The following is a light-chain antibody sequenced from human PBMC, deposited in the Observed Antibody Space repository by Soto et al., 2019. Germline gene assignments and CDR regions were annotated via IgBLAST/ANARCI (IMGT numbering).Light chain of an antibody. CDR3: SSYRSSSTLNV. Sequence: SALTQPASVSGSPGQSITISCTGTSSDVGGYNYVSWYQQRPGKAPKLMIYEVSNRPSGVSNRFSGSKSGNTASLTISGLQAEDEADYYCSSYRSSSTLNVFGTGTKVTV. J-gene: IGLJ1*01. CDR1: SSDVGGYNY. V-gene: IGLV2-14*01. CDR2: EVS.